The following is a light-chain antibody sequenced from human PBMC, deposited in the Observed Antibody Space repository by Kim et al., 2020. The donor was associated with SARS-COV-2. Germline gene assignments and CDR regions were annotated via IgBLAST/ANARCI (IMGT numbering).Light chain of an antibody. CDR3: SSYTISSTWV. Sequence: GQSVTISCTGTSRDVGSYNRVSWFQQPPGTAPKLMIYEVTTRPSGVPDRFSGSKSGNTASLTISGLQAEDEADYYCSSYTISSTWVFGGGTQLTVL. CDR2: EVT. J-gene: IGLJ3*02. CDR1: SRDVGSYNR. V-gene: IGLV2-18*02.